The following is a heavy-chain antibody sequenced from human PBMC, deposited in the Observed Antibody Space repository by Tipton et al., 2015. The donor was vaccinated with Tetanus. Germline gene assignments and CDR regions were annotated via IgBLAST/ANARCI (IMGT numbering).Heavy chain of an antibody. V-gene: IGHV4-34*01. CDR3: ARGAYSYDSSGYYYLLDP. J-gene: IGHJ5*02. D-gene: IGHD3-22*01. CDR2: INYSGTT. Sequence: TLSLTCAVYGGSFSGYYWNWIRQPPGKGLEWIGEINYSGTTNYNPSLKSRVTMSVDTSKNQFSLKLSSVTAADTAVYYCARGAYSYDSSGYYYLLDPWGQGTLVTVSS. CDR1: GGSFSGYY.